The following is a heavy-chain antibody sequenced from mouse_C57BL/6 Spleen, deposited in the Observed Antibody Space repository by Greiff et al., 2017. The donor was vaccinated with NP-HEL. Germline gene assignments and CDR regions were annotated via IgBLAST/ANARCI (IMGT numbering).Heavy chain of an antibody. D-gene: IGHD1-1*01. CDR2: ILPGSGST. J-gene: IGHJ4*01. CDR3: AKVYYYGSSYAGAMDY. CDR1: GYTFTGYW. Sequence: VQLQQSGAELMKPGASVKLSCKATGYTFTGYWIEWVKQRPGHGLEWIGEILPGSGSTNYNEKFKGKATFTADTSSNTAYMQLSSLTTEDSAIYYLAKVYYYGSSYAGAMDYWGQGTSVTVSS. V-gene: IGHV1-9*01.